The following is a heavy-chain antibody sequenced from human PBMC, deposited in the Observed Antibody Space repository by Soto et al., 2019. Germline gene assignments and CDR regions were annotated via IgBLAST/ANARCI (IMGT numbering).Heavy chain of an antibody. Sequence: PGESLKISCKGSGYSFTSYWIGWVRQMPGKGLEWMGIIYPGDSGTRYSPSFQGQVTFSADKSISTAYLQWSSLKASDTAMYYCARRAGGYCSGGSCYSGYMDVWGKGTTVTVSS. CDR1: GYSFTSYW. CDR3: ARRAGGYCSGGSCYSGYMDV. D-gene: IGHD2-15*01. V-gene: IGHV5-51*01. J-gene: IGHJ6*03. CDR2: IYPGDSGT.